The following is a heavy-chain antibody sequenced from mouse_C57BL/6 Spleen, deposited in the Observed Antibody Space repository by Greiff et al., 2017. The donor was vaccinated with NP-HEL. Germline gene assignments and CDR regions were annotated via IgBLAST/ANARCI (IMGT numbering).Heavy chain of an antibody. Sequence: VQLQQSGAELAKPGASVKLSCKASGYTFTSYWMHWVKQRPGQGLEWIGYINPSSGYTKYNQKFKDKATLTADKSSSTADMQLSSLTYEDSSVYDCAIGGQKLDWCAYWGQETLVTVSA. V-gene: IGHV1-7*01. CDR2: INPSSGYT. CDR3: AIGGQKLDWCAY. CDR1: GYTFTSYW. J-gene: IGHJ3*01.